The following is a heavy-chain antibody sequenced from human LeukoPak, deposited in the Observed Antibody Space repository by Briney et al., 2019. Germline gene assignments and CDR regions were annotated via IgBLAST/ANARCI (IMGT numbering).Heavy chain of an antibody. V-gene: IGHV4-39*01. Sequence: SETLSLTCTVSVGSISSGSYYWGWIRQPPGRGLEWIGSIYYSGSTYYNPSLKSRVTISVDTSKNQFSLKLSSVTAADTAVYYCASLRSIAVAGTVDYWGQGTLVTVSS. CDR1: VGSISSGSYY. J-gene: IGHJ4*02. CDR2: IYYSGST. CDR3: ASLRSIAVAGTVDY. D-gene: IGHD6-19*01.